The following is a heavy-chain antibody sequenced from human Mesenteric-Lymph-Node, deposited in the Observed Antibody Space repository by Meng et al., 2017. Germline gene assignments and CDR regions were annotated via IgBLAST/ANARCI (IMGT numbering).Heavy chain of an antibody. CDR3: ARDPTRRYDY. Sequence: GGSLRLSCAASGFTFSTYWMAWVRQAPGKGLEWVATIQHDGSEKYYVDSVEGRFTISRDNAKNSLYLQLNNLRADDTAVYYCARDPTRRYDYWGQGTLVTVSS. J-gene: IGHJ4*02. CDR1: GFTFSTYW. CDR2: IQHDGSEK. D-gene: IGHD4-17*01. V-gene: IGHV3-7*01.